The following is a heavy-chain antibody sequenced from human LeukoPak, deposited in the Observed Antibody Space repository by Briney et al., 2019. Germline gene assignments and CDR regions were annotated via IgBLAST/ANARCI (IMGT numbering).Heavy chain of an antibody. D-gene: IGHD3-10*01. J-gene: IGHJ4*02. CDR2: IWYDGSNI. Sequence: GRSLRLSCAASGFTFSSYGMHWVRQAPGKGLEWVAVIWYDGSNIYYADSVKGRFTISRDNSKNTLYLQMNSLRAEDTAVYYCAKHSIYGSGSYIDYWVQGTLVSVS. V-gene: IGHV3-33*06. CDR1: GFTFSSYG. CDR3: AKHSIYGSGSYIDY.